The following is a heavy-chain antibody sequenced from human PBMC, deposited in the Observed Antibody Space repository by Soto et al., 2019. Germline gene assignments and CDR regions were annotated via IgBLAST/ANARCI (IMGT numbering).Heavy chain of an antibody. D-gene: IGHD3-22*01. CDR3: ARDLGYYASDGYFDY. CDR2: ISSSGSVI. Sequence: LRLSCAASGFTFSDYYMSWIRQAPGKGLEWVSYISSSGSVIYYADSVKGRFTISRDNAKNSLYLQMNSLRAEDTAVYYCARDLGYYASDGYFDYWGQGTLVTVSS. V-gene: IGHV3-11*01. J-gene: IGHJ4*02. CDR1: GFTFSDYY.